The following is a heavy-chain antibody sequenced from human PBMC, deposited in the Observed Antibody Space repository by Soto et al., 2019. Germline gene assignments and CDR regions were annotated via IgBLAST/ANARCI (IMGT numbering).Heavy chain of an antibody. D-gene: IGHD3-3*01. V-gene: IGHV3-7*03. Sequence: PGGSLRLSCAASGFTFSSYWMSRVRQAPGKGLEWVANIKQDGSEKYYVDSVKGRFTISRDNAKNSLYLQMNSLRAEDTAVYYCARDVSYYDFWSGYYYGVDYWGQGTLVTVSS. J-gene: IGHJ4*02. CDR2: IKQDGSEK. CDR3: ARDVSYYDFWSGYYYGVDY. CDR1: GFTFSSYW.